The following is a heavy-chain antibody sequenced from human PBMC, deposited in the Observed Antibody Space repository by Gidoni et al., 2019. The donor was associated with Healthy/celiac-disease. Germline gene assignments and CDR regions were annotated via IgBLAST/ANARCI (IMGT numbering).Heavy chain of an antibody. D-gene: IGHD6-19*01. V-gene: IGHV3-48*02. Sequence: EVQLVESGGGLVQPGGSLRLSCAASGFTFSSYSMNWVRQAPGKGRGGVSYISSSSSTIYYADSVKGRFTISRDNAKNSLYLQMNSLRDEDTAVYYCARGGGQWLVPIDYWGQGTLVTVSS. CDR3: ARGGGQWLVPIDY. J-gene: IGHJ4*02. CDR1: GFTFSSYS. CDR2: ISSSSSTI.